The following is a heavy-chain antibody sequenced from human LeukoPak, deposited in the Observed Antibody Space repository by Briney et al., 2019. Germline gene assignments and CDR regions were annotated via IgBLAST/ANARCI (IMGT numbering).Heavy chain of an antibody. CDR1: GGSFSGYY. D-gene: IGHD2-2*01. Sequence: PSETLSLTCAVYGGSFSGYYWRWLRQPPGRGLEWIGEINHSGSTNYNPSLKSRVTISVDTSKNQFSLKLSSVTAADTAVYYCAKDEGIVVVPAAFGWWGQGTLVTVSS. CDR2: INHSGST. J-gene: IGHJ4*02. CDR3: AKDEGIVVVPAAFGW. V-gene: IGHV4-34*01.